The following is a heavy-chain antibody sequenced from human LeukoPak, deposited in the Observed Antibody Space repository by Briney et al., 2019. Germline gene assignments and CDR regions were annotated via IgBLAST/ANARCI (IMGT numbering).Heavy chain of an antibody. Sequence: KPSETLSLTCTVSGGSISSGDYYWSWIRQPPGKGLEWIGYIYYSGSTYYNPSLKSRVTISVDTSKNQFSLKLSSVTAADTAVYYCARFRRDGYTYDAFDIWGQGTMVTVSS. CDR1: GGSISSGDYY. CDR2: IYYSGST. D-gene: IGHD5-24*01. J-gene: IGHJ3*02. V-gene: IGHV4-30-4*01. CDR3: ARFRRDGYTYDAFDI.